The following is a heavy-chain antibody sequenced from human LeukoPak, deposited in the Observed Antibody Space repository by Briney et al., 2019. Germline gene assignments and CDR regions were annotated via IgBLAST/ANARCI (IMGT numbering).Heavy chain of an antibody. V-gene: IGHV3-23*01. CDR3: ARKTDHQTGGDY. Sequence: PGGSLRLSCAASGFSFSSYAMSWVRQAPGKGLEWVSAIGGSGGSTYFADSVKGRFTISRDNSKNTLYLQMNSLRAEDTAVYYCARKTDHQTGGDYWGQGTLVTVSS. D-gene: IGHD1-1*01. J-gene: IGHJ4*02. CDR1: GFSFSSYA. CDR2: IGGSGGST.